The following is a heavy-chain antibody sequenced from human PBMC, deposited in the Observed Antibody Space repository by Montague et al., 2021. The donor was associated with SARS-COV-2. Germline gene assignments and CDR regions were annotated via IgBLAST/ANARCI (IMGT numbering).Heavy chain of an antibody. D-gene: IGHD5-24*01. V-gene: IGHV4-4*07. J-gene: IGHJ6*02. Sequence: SETLSLTCTVSGDSISSYYWSWIRQPAGKGPEWIGRIYTGGSTKXNPFLKSRVTMSVDTSKNQFSLKLSSVTAADTAVYYCARDHMTTMFMVYYYGMDVWGQGTTVTVSS. CDR2: IYTGGST. CDR1: GDSISSYY. CDR3: ARDHMTTMFMVYYYGMDV.